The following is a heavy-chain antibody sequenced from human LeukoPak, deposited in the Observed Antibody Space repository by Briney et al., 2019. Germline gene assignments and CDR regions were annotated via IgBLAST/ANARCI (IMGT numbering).Heavy chain of an antibody. Sequence: LGGSLRLPCAASGFNFIDHWMDWVRQAPGKGLEWVGHIKTDGSETYYLDSLRGRFSISRDNTNNALYLQMNSLRVEDTAVYYCVKNHGWFHLAQWGPGTLVTVSS. CDR3: VKNHGWFHLAQ. CDR1: GFNFIDHW. D-gene: IGHD6-19*01. J-gene: IGHJ4*02. V-gene: IGHV3-7*03. CDR2: IKTDGSET.